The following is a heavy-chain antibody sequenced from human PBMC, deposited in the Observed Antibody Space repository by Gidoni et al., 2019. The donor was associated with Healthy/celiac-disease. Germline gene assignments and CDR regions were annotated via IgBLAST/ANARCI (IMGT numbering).Heavy chain of an antibody. CDR3: AKDGYGGYWYYFDY. Sequence: EVQLLESGGGLVPPGGSLRLSCAASGFTFRSYAMTWVRQAPGKGLGWVSAIDYNGGSTYYADSVKGRFTISRHNSKNTLYLQMNSLRAEDTAVYYCAKDGYGGYWYYFDYWGQGTLVTVSS. CDR2: IDYNGGST. CDR1: GFTFRSYA. V-gene: IGHV3-23*01. J-gene: IGHJ4*02. D-gene: IGHD5-12*01.